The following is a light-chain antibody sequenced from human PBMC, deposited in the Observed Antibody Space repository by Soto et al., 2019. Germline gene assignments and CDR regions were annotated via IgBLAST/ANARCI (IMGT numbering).Light chain of an antibody. Sequence: AIQMTQAPPSLAASVGDRVTITCRASQDISNNLAWYQHKPGKAPNLLIYAGFSLRSGVPSRFGGSKSGRDFTLTIRGLQPEDVGTYYCLQDYVSPWTFGRGTKVEIK. J-gene: IGKJ1*01. CDR2: AGF. V-gene: IGKV1-6*01. CDR3: LQDYVSPWT. CDR1: QDISNN.